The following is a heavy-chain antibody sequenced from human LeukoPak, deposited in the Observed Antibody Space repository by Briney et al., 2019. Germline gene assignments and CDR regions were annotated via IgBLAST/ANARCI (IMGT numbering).Heavy chain of an antibody. CDR2: INPSGGST. V-gene: IGHV1-46*01. J-gene: IGHJ4*02. CDR3: VRAVFSSSSWPIDY. D-gene: IGHD6-13*01. CDR1: GYTFSSYY. Sequence: ASVKVSCKASGYTFSSYYMHWVRQAPGRGLEWMGIINPSGGSTSYAQKFQGRVTMTRDASTRIVYMELSSLRSEDTAVYYCVRAVFSSSSWPIDYWGQGTLVTVSS.